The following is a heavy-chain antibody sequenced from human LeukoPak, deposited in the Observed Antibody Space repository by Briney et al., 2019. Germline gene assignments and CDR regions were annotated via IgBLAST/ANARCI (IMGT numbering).Heavy chain of an antibody. CDR3: AKEGTLYYSDRIPY. Sequence: SGGSLRLSCAASGFTFRSYAMSGVREAAGEGAVWVSSISGSGGSTHYADSAKGGFTISRDNSKNTLYLQMNSLRAEDTAVYYCAKEGTLYYSDRIPYWGQGTLVTVPS. D-gene: IGHD3-22*01. J-gene: IGHJ4*02. CDR1: GFTFRSYA. CDR2: ISGSGGST. V-gene: IGHV3-23*01.